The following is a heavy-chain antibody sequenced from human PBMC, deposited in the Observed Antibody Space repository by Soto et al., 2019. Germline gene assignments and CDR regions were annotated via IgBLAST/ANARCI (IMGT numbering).Heavy chain of an antibody. CDR3: ARDRVEDSSSWYLNPNYFDY. CDR1: GFTFSSYA. J-gene: IGHJ4*02. CDR2: ISSNGGST. Sequence: GGSLRLSCAASGFTFSSYAMHWVRQAPGKGLEYVSAISSNGGSTYYANSVRGRFTISRDNSKNTLYLQMGSLRAEDMAVYYCARDRVEDSSSWYLNPNYFDYWGQGTLVTVSS. D-gene: IGHD6-13*01. V-gene: IGHV3-64*01.